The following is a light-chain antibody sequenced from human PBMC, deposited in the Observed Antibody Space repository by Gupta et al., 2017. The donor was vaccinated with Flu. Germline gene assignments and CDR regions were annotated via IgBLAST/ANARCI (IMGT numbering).Light chain of an antibody. V-gene: IGLV1-44*01. Sequence: QSVLAQPPSASGTPGQTVTISFSGSSSNIGDTAVNWYQQVPGTAPKLLIYTNNQRPSGVPDRFSGSKSGTSASLAISGLQSEDEADYYCAAWDDSLNGWVFGGGTKLTVL. CDR1: SSNIGDTA. CDR2: TNN. CDR3: AAWDDSLNGWV. J-gene: IGLJ3*02.